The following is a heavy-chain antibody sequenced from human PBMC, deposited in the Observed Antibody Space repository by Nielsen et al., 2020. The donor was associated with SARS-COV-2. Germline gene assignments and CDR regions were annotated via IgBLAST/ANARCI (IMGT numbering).Heavy chain of an antibody. Sequence: GGSLTLSCAASGFTFSNAWMSWVRQAPGKGLEWVGRIKSKTDDGATDYAAPVTGRFTISRDDSKNTLYLQMNSLKTEDTAVYYCTTDLPPFGLRTYFDYWGQGILVTVSS. CDR3: TTDLPPFGLRTYFDY. V-gene: IGHV3-15*01. J-gene: IGHJ4*02. D-gene: IGHD4-17*01. CDR1: GFTFSNAW. CDR2: IKSKTDDGAT.